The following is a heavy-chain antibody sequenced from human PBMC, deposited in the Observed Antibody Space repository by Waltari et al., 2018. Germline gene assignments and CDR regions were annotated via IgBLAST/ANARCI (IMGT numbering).Heavy chain of an antibody. J-gene: IGHJ4*02. Sequence: QLLESGGGLVQPGGSLRLPCGASGFTLNIHALPWVRQAPGKGLEWVSVIYSGGSTYYADSVKGRFTISRDNSKNTLYLQMNSLRAEDTAVYYCASLDVDTAMVSDYWGQGTLVTVSS. D-gene: IGHD5-18*01. CDR1: GFTLNIHA. V-gene: IGHV3-23*03. CDR3: ASLDVDTAMVSDY. CDR2: IYSGGST.